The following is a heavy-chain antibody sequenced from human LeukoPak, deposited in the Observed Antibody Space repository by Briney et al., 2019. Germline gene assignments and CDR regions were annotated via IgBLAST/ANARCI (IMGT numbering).Heavy chain of an antibody. CDR1: GFTFSSYG. CDR3: ARSPVAGTSYYYYMDV. D-gene: IGHD6-19*01. V-gene: IGHV3-23*01. CDR2: ISGSGDTT. J-gene: IGHJ6*03. Sequence: GGTLRLSCAASGFTFSSYGMSWVRQAPGKGLEWVSAISGSGDTTYSADSVKGRFTISRDNSQNTLYLQMNSLRAEDTAVYYCARSPVAGTSYYYYMDVWGKGTTVTISS.